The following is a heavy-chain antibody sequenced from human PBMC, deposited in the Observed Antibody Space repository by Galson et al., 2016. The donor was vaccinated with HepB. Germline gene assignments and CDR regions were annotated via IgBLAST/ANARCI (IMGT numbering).Heavy chain of an antibody. Sequence: SLRLSCAASGFTFSDYWMHWVRQVPGRGLVWISRLNSDMTIVDCVDSVKGRFTTSRDNAKSTMYLQLNNLRPDDTAVYYCARAVGSGNSGLAYWGHGTLVTVSS. D-gene: IGHD4-23*01. V-gene: IGHV3-74*01. J-gene: IGHJ4*01. CDR3: ARAVGSGNSGLAY. CDR2: LNSDMTIV. CDR1: GFTFSDYW.